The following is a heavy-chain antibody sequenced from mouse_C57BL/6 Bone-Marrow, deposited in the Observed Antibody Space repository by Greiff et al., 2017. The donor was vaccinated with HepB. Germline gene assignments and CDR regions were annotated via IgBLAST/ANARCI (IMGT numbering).Heavy chain of an antibody. CDR3: TRKGTAQALDY. D-gene: IGHD3-2*02. J-gene: IGHJ2*01. V-gene: IGHV1-15*01. CDR2: IDPETGGT. CDR1: GYTFTDYE. Sequence: VQLQQSGAELVRPGASVTLSCKASGYTFTDYEMHWVKQTPVHGLEWIGAIDPETGGTAYNQKFKGKAILTADTSSSTAYMELRSLTSEDSAVYYCTRKGTAQALDYWGQGTTLTVSS.